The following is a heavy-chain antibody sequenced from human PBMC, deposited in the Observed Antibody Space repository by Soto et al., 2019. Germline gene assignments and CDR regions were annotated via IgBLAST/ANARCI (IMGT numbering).Heavy chain of an antibody. CDR3: ARGRRGYYYYGMDV. CDR2: INHSGST. J-gene: IGHJ6*02. Sequence: SETLSLTCAVYGGSFSGYYWSWIRQPPGKGLEWIGEINHSGSTNYNPSLKSRVTISVDTSKNQFSLKLSSVTAADTAVYYCARGRRGYYYYGMDVWGQGTTVTVSS. CDR1: GGSFSGYY. V-gene: IGHV4-34*01.